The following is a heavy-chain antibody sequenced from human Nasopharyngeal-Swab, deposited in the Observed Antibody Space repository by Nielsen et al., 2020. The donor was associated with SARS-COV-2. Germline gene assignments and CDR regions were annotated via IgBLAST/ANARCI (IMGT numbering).Heavy chain of an antibody. V-gene: IGHV3-21*01. CDR2: ISSSSSYI. CDR1: GFTFNNYN. Sequence: GGSLRLSCAASGFTFNNYNFNWVRQAPGKGLEWVSSISSSSSYIYYADSVKGRFTISRDNAKNSLYLQMNSLRAEDTAVYYCARSPVVTDYFDYWGQGTLVTVSS. CDR3: ARSPVVTDYFDY. J-gene: IGHJ4*02. D-gene: IGHD4-23*01.